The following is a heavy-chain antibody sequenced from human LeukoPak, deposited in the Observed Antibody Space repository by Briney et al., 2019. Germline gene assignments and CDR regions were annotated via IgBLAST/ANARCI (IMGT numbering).Heavy chain of an antibody. Sequence: PGGSLRLSCAASGFTFSSYAMHWVRQAPGKGLEWVAVISYDGSNKYYADSVKGRFTISRDNAKNTLYLQMNGLRVEDTAVYFCARGMDYYDNRGYTTDSWGQGTLVTVAS. V-gene: IGHV3-30-3*01. D-gene: IGHD3-22*01. CDR2: ISYDGSNK. CDR1: GFTFSSYA. CDR3: ARGMDYYDNRGYTTDS. J-gene: IGHJ4*02.